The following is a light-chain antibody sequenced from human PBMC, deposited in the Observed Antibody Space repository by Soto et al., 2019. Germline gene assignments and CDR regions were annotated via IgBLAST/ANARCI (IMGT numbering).Light chain of an antibody. V-gene: IGKV1-5*01. CDR1: QCISGW. CDR2: DVS. J-gene: IGKJ1*01. Sequence: DIQMTQSPSTLSASVGDRVTITCRASQCISGWLAWYQQKPGKAPKLLIYDVSSLESGVPSRFSGSGSGTDFTLTISSLQPEDFATYYCQQSYSTPWTFGQGTKVEIK. CDR3: QQSYSTPWT.